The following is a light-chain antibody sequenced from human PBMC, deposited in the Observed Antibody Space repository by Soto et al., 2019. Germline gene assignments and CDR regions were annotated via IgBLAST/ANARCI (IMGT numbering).Light chain of an antibody. CDR2: DVS. V-gene: IGLV2-14*03. CDR1: IGDVGSYNY. J-gene: IGLJ1*01. Sequence: QLAWTQPTSVSKTPGTWITISCTGTIGDVGSYNYVSWYQQYPGKAPKLMIYDVSTRPSGVSDRFSGSKSGNTASLNISGLRAEDEADYYCGSYTTSSNYVFGTGTKVTVL. CDR3: GSYTTSSNYV.